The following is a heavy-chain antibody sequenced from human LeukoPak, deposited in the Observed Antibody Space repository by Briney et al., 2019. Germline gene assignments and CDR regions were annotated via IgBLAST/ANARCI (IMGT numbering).Heavy chain of an antibody. D-gene: IGHD3-22*01. J-gene: IGHJ4*02. Sequence: PGGSLRLSCAASGFTFDDYAMHWVRQAPGKGLEWVSGISWNSGSIGYADSVKGRLTISRDNAKNSLYLQMNSLRAEDTALYYCAKAKSLYYDSSGYLDYWGQGTLVTVSS. CDR3: AKAKSLYYDSSGYLDY. CDR1: GFTFDDYA. V-gene: IGHV3-9*01. CDR2: ISWNSGSI.